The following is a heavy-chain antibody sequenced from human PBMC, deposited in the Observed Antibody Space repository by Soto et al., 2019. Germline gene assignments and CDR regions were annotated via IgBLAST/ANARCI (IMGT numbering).Heavy chain of an antibody. Sequence: ASVKVSCKASGYTFTSYGISWVRQAPGQGLEWKGWISAYNGNTNYAQKLQGRVTMTTDTSTSTAYMELRSLRSDDTAVYYCARVYSSGWQHIVGENNYFDYWGQGTLVTVSS. CDR1: GYTFTSYG. CDR2: ISAYNGNT. D-gene: IGHD6-19*01. CDR3: ARVYSSGWQHIVGENNYFDY. J-gene: IGHJ4*02. V-gene: IGHV1-18*01.